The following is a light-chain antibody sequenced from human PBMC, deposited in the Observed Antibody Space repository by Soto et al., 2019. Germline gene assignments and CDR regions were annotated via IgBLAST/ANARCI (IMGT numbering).Light chain of an antibody. CDR1: SSNIGAGYE. CDR3: QSYDSSLSGYV. V-gene: IGLV1-40*01. Sequence: QSVLTQPPSVSEAPGQRVTISCTGSSSNIGAGYEAHWYQQVPGTAPKFLIYENNNRPSGVPDRFSGSKAGTSASLAITGLQAEDEAEYYCQSYDSSLSGYVFGTGTKLTFL. CDR2: ENN. J-gene: IGLJ1*01.